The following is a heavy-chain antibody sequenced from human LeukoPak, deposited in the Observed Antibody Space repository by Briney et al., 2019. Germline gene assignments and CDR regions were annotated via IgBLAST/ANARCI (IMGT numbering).Heavy chain of an antibody. CDR2: INSDGSST. D-gene: IGHD1-14*01. Sequence: PGGSLRLSCAASGFTFSSYWMHWVRQAPGKGLVWVSRINSDGSSTSYAYSVKCQHTISRDNAKNTLYLQTNSLRAEDTAVYYCARAPPEGSSYMDVWGKGTTVTFSS. V-gene: IGHV3-74*01. CDR1: GFTFSSYW. CDR3: ARAPPEGSSYMDV. J-gene: IGHJ6*03.